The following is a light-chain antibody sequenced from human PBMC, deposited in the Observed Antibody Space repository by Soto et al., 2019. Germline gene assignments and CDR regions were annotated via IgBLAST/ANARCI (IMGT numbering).Light chain of an antibody. CDR1: QGLXSH. CDR2: DAT. Sequence: DIQVTQSASFLSASVGDSVTITCRASQGLXSHLAWYQQKPGKAPKLLXSDATTLQIGVPSSFSGSGSETAFTPPISSRHQAYCVAYYFQQFNINTRTFGQGTRLEIK. J-gene: IGKJ5*01. CDR3: QQFNINTRT. V-gene: IGKV1-9*01.